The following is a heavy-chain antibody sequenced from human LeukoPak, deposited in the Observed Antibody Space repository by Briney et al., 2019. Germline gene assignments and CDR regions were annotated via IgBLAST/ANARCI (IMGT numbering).Heavy chain of an antibody. CDR3: ARSYFGSGTFNGFDY. CDR1: GTSISLSNW. CDR2: IYHNGTT. Sequence: SETLTLTCGVSGTSISLSNWWTWVRQPPGKGLEWIGEIYHNGTTNYNPSLKSRVTISLDKSRNQFSLNLNSVSAADTAVYYCARSYFGSGTFNGFDYWGQGTLVTVSS. D-gene: IGHD3-10*01. V-gene: IGHV4-4*02. J-gene: IGHJ4*02.